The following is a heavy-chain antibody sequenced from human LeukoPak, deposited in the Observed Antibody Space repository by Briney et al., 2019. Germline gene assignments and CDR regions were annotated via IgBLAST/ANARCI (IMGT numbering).Heavy chain of an antibody. J-gene: IGHJ5*02. D-gene: IGHD1-26*01. Sequence: ASVKVSCKASGGTFSSYAISWVRQTPGQGLGWMGRIIPILGIANYAQKFQGRVTITADKSTSTAYMELSSLRSEDTAVYYCATMLSGSEWFDPWGQGTLVTVSS. V-gene: IGHV1-69*04. CDR1: GGTFSSYA. CDR3: ATMLSGSEWFDP. CDR2: IIPILGIA.